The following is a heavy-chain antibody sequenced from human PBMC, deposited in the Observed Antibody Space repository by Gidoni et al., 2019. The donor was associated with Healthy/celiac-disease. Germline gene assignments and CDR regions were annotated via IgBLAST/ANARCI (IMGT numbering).Heavy chain of an antibody. CDR1: GGSFSGYY. CDR2: INHSGST. D-gene: IGHD3-3*01. V-gene: IGHV4-34*01. Sequence: QVQLQQWGAGLLMPSETLSLTCAVYGGSFSGYYWSWIRQPPGKGLEWIGEINHSGSTNYNPSLKSRVTISVDTSKNQFSLKLSSVTAADTAVYYCAGVRLLEWLLFFRYYYMDVWGKGTTVTVSS. J-gene: IGHJ6*03. CDR3: AGVRLLEWLLFFRYYYMDV.